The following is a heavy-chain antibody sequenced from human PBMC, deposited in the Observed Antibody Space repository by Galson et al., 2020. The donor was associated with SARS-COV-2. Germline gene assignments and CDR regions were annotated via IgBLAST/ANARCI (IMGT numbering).Heavy chain of an antibody. D-gene: IGHD6-25*01. CDR1: GFTFSSYG. V-gene: IGHV3-33*06. J-gene: IGHJ6*03. Sequence: GGSLRLSCAASGFTFSSYGIHWVRQAPGKGLEWVAVIWYDGSHKYYADSVKGRFTISRDDSKNTMYLQMNSLRAEDTAVYYCAKKARADQDYYYYYYIDVWAKGTTVTISS. CDR3: AKKARADQDYYYYYYIDV. CDR2: IWYDGSHK.